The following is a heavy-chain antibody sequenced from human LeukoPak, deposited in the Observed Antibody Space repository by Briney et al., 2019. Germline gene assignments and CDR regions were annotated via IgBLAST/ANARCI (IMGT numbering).Heavy chain of an antibody. J-gene: IGHJ4*02. D-gene: IGHD2-15*01. Sequence: SETLSLTCTVSGGSVSNSNYYCGWVRQPPGKGLEWIGSIYYSGSPYYNPSLKSRVTISVDTSKNQFSLKLSSVTAADTAVYYCARQRGYCSGGSCCGMFDYWGQGTLVTVSS. CDR2: IYYSGSP. V-gene: IGHV4-39*01. CDR1: GGSVSNSNYY. CDR3: ARQRGYCSGGSCCGMFDY.